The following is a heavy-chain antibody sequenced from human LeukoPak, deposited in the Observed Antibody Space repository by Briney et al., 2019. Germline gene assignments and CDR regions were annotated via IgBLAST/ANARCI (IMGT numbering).Heavy chain of an antibody. CDR3: ARHPATRSLGFDP. J-gene: IGHJ5*02. D-gene: IGHD3-3*02. Sequence: SETLSLTCTVSGYSINSGYYWGWIRQPTGKGLEWIGSIYHSGSTYCNPSLKSRVTISVDTSKNQFSLKLSSVTAADTAVYYCARHPATRSLGFDPWGQGTLVTVSS. CDR2: IYHSGST. CDR1: GYSINSGYY. V-gene: IGHV4-38-2*02.